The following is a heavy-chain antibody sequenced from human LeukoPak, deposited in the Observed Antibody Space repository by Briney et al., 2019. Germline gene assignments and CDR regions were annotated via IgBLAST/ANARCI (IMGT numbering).Heavy chain of an antibody. CDR2: ILRSGGST. CDR3: AKWGDYDVLTGYYVPDY. V-gene: IGHV3-23*01. J-gene: IGHJ4*02. CDR1: GFTFSNYA. Sequence: PGGSLRLSCAASGFTFSNYAMSWVRQAPGKGLECVSAILRSGGSTYYADSVKGRFTVSRDNSKSTLYLQMNSLRAEDTALYYCAKWGDYDVLTGYYVPDYWGQGTLVTVSS. D-gene: IGHD3-9*01.